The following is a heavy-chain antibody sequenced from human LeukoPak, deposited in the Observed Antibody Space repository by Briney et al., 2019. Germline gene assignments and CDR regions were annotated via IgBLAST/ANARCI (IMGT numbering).Heavy chain of an antibody. D-gene: IGHD3-10*01. CDR3: ARDPAFRGAQMEY. CDR2: ISGYNGNT. Sequence: ASVKVSCKASGYTFTGYYMHWVRQAPGQGLEWMGWISGYNGNTNYAQTLQGRVTMTIDTSTSTAYMELRSLRSDDTAVYYCARDPAFRGAQMEYWGQGTLVTVSS. V-gene: IGHV1-18*04. CDR1: GYTFTGYY. J-gene: IGHJ4*02.